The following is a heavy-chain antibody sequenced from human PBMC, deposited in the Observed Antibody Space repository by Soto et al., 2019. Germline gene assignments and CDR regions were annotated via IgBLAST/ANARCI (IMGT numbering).Heavy chain of an antibody. CDR3: ARDRHNNFFDP. CDR1: GGSISSGGYS. Sequence: SETLSLTCAVSGGSISSGGYSWSWIRQPPGKGLEWIGYIYHSGSTYYNPSLKSRVAISLDTSRSQFSLTLHSVTAADTAIYYCARDRHNNFFDPWGQGTLVTVSS. CDR2: IYHSGST. J-gene: IGHJ5*02. V-gene: IGHV4-30-2*05. D-gene: IGHD6-6*01.